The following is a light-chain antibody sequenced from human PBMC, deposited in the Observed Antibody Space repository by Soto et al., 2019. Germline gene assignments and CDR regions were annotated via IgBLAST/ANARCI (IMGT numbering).Light chain of an antibody. CDR3: QQSYNTPWT. CDR1: QSISTY. V-gene: IGKV1-39*01. Sequence: DIQMTQSPSTLSASVGDRVTITCRASQSISTYLNWYQHKPGKAPKLLIHAASSLQGGVPPRFSGSGSGTDFTLTISNLQPEDFATYCCQQSYNTPWTFGQGTKVE. J-gene: IGKJ1*01. CDR2: AAS.